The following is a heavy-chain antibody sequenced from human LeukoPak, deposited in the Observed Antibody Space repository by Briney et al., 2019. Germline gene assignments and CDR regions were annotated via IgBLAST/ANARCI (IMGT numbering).Heavy chain of an antibody. J-gene: IGHJ4*02. CDR3: ARDFDVIAAAVLDY. D-gene: IGHD6-13*01. V-gene: IGHV1-2*02. CDR1: GYTFTGYY. Sequence: ASVKVSCKASGYTFTGYYMHWVRQAPGQGLEWMGWINPNSGGTNYAQKFQGRDTMTRDTSISTAYMELSRLRSDDTAVYYCARDFDVIAAAVLDYWGQGTLVTVSS. CDR2: INPNSGGT.